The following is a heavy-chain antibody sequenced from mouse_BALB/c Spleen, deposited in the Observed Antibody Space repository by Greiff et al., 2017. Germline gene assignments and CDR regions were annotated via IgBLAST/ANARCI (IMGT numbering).Heavy chain of an antibody. CDR2: ISSGGST. CDR1: GFTFSSYA. Sequence: EVQVVESGGGLVKPGGSLKLSCAASGFTFSSYAMSWVRQTPEKRLEWVASISSGGSTYYPDSVKGRFTISRDNARNILYLQMSSLRSEDTAMYYCAREGARATSWFAYWGQGTLVTVSA. J-gene: IGHJ3*01. V-gene: IGHV5-6-5*01. CDR3: AREGARATSWFAY. D-gene: IGHD3-1*01.